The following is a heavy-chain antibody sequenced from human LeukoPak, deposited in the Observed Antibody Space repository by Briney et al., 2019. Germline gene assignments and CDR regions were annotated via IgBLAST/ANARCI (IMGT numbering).Heavy chain of an antibody. CDR3: ARDAAGYYYYGVDV. CDR1: GGSISSGDYY. D-gene: IGHD6-25*01. CDR2: IYYSGST. J-gene: IGHJ6*02. V-gene: IGHV4-30-4*01. Sequence: PSETLSLTCTVSGGSISSGDYYWSWIRQPPGKGLEWIGYIYYSGSTYYNPSLKSRVTISVDTSKNQFSLKLSSVTAADTAVYYCARDAAGYYYYGVDVWGQGTTVTVSS.